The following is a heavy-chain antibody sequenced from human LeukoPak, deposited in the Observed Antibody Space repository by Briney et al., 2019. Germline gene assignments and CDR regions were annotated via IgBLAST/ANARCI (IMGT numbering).Heavy chain of an antibody. CDR3: ARDRTQGYGGNSDY. Sequence: GGSLRLSCAASGFTFSSYSMNWVRQAPGKGLEWVSYITSSSSTIYYADSVNGRFTISRDNGKNSLYLQMNSLRAEDTAVYYCARDRTQGYGGNSDYWGKGTLVTVSS. J-gene: IGHJ4*02. D-gene: IGHD4-23*01. CDR2: ITSSSSTI. CDR1: GFTFSSYS. V-gene: IGHV3-48*01.